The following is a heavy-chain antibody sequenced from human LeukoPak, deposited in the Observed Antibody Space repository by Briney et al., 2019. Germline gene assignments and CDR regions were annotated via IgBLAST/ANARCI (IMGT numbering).Heavy chain of an antibody. D-gene: IGHD6-13*01. CDR3: ARDRGSSWYPAFDI. Sequence: KPSETLSLTCTVSGGSISSYYWSWIRQPPGKGLEWIGYIYYSGSTNYNPSLKSRVTISVDTSKNQFSLKLSSVTAADTAVYYCARDRGSSWYPAFDIWGQGTMVTVSS. CDR1: GGSISSYY. CDR2: IYYSGST. V-gene: IGHV4-59*01. J-gene: IGHJ3*02.